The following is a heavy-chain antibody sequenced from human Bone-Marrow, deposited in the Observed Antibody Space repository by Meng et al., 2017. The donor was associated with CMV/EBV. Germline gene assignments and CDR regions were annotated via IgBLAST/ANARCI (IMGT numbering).Heavy chain of an antibody. Sequence: GESLKISCAASGFTFSSYDMHWVRQATGKGLEWVSAIGTAGDTYYPGSVKGRFTISRENAKNSLYLQLNSLRADDTAVYYCARDAYYYGSGSYGFDYWGQGTLVTVSS. J-gene: IGHJ4*02. CDR1: GFTFSSYD. CDR2: IGTAGDT. V-gene: IGHV3-13*01. CDR3: ARDAYYYGSGSYGFDY. D-gene: IGHD3-10*01.